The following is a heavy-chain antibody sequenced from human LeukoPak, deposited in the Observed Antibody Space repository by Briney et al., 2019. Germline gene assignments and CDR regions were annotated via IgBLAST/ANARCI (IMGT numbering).Heavy chain of an antibody. V-gene: IGHV1-2*02. Sequence: ASVKVSCKASGYTFTGYYMHWVRQAPGQGLEWMGWINPNSGGTNYAQKFQGRVTMTRDTSISTAYMELSRPRSDDTAVYYCARDTYDYVWGSYQQASDAFDIWGQGTMVTVSS. CDR3: ARDTYDYVWGSYQQASDAFDI. CDR2: INPNSGGT. J-gene: IGHJ3*02. D-gene: IGHD3-16*02. CDR1: GYTFTGYY.